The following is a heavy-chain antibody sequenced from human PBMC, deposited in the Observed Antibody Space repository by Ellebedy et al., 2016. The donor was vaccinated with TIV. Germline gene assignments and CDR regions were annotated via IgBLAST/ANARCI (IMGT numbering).Heavy chain of an antibody. Sequence: AASVKVSCKASGYTFTTFAIHWVRQAPGQSPEWMGWINVADANTTYSQKFQGRVTFTRATSAHTVYIHLGSLRSGDSAVYYCARDPLGYCSGGSCTNNWFDPWGQGTLVTVSS. CDR1: GYTFTTFA. D-gene: IGHD2-15*01. V-gene: IGHV1-3*01. CDR3: ARDPLGYCSGGSCTNNWFDP. CDR2: INVADANT. J-gene: IGHJ5*02.